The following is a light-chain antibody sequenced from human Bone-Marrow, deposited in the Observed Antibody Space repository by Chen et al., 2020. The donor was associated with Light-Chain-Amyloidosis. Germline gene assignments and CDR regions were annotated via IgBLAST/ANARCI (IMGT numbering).Light chain of an antibody. V-gene: IGLV1-40*01. CDR1: SSNIGAGFD. CDR3: QSYDNSLSGSRI. Sequence: QSVLTQPPSVSGAPGQRVTISCTGSSSNIGAGFDVHWYQRLPGTAPKLLIYANNNWPSGVPDRFSGSKSGTSASLAITGLQAEDEADYYCQSYDNSLSGSRIFGGGTKLTVL. J-gene: IGLJ2*01. CDR2: ANN.